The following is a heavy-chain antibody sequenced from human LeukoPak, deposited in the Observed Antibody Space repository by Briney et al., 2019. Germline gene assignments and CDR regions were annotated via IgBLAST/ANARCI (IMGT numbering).Heavy chain of an antibody. Sequence: GKSLRLSCAASGFTFSYFGMHWVRQAPGKGLEWVAVISYDGSKKYYAESVKGRFTISRDNSQSTLYLQMNSLRAEDTAVYFCARARNNYDSSGYSALDYWGQGTLVTVSS. CDR1: GFTFSYFG. V-gene: IGHV3-30*03. CDR3: ARARNNYDSSGYSALDY. CDR2: ISYDGSKK. D-gene: IGHD3-22*01. J-gene: IGHJ4*02.